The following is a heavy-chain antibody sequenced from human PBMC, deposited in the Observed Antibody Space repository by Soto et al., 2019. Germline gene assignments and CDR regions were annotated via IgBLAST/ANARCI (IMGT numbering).Heavy chain of an antibody. Sequence: QVELVQSGAEVKKPGSSVKVSCQASEDTFRNYAISWVRQAPGQGLEWMGGIIPIFGTANYAQKFQGRVTITADTSANTLYLELSSLRSEDTAVYYCARTKYDSSAYYYWYLGLWGRGTLVTVSS. CDR2: IIPIFGTA. CDR1: EDTFRNYA. CDR3: ARTKYDSSAYYYWYLGL. J-gene: IGHJ2*01. D-gene: IGHD3-22*01. V-gene: IGHV1-69*06.